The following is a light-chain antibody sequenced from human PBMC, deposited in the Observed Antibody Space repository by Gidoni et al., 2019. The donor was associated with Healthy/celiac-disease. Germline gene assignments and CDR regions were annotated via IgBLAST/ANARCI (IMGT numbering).Light chain of an antibody. Sequence: EIVMTQSPATLSVSPGERATLSCRASQSVSSNLAWYQQKPGQAPRLLIAARFSGSGSGTEFTLTISSLQSEDFAVYYCQQYNNWPRTFXXXTRLEIK. CDR1: QSVSSN. V-gene: IGKV3-15*01. CDR3: QQYNNWPRT. J-gene: IGKJ5*01.